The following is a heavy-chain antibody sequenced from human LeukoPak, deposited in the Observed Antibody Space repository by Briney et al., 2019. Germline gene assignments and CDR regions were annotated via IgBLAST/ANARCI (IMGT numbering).Heavy chain of an antibody. CDR3: ARDVSSSGEDS. CDR2: INPRSGGT. CDR1: GYIFTNYY. J-gene: IGHJ4*02. D-gene: IGHD2-21*01. Sequence: ASVKVSCKASGYIFTNYYMHWVRQAAGQGLEWMGWINPRSGGTNFAQKFQGRVTMTRDTSISAAYMELSRLRSDDTAVYYCARDVSSSGEDSWGQGTLVTVSS. V-gene: IGHV1-2*02.